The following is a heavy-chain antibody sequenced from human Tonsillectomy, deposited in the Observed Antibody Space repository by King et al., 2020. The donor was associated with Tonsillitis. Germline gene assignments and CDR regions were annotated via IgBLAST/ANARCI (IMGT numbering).Heavy chain of an antibody. J-gene: IGHJ4*02. CDR2: IYHSGST. V-gene: IGHV4-38-2*02. Sequence: QLQESGPGLVKPSETLSLTCTVSGYSISSAYYWGWIRQPPGKGLEWIGSIYHSGSTYYNPSLKSRLTMSADTSKNQFSLKLSSVTAADTAVYYCARDSSSFDYWGQGTLVTVSS. CDR3: ARDSSSFDY. CDR1: GYSISSAYY. D-gene: IGHD6-6*01.